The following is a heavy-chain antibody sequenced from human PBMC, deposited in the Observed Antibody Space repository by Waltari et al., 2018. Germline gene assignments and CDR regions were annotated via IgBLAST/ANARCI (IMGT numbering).Heavy chain of an antibody. CDR2: ISYDGSNK. CDR3: AKSAYGSGDQRRYYYYYMDV. CDR1: GSTFSSYG. J-gene: IGHJ6*03. V-gene: IGHV3-30*18. D-gene: IGHD3-10*01. Sequence: QVQLVESGGGVVQPGRSLRLSCAASGSTFSSYGMRWVRHAPGKGLGWVEVISYDGSNKYYADSVKGRFTISRDNSKNTLYLQMNSLRAEDTAVYYCAKSAYGSGDQRRYYYYYMDVWGKGTTVTVSS.